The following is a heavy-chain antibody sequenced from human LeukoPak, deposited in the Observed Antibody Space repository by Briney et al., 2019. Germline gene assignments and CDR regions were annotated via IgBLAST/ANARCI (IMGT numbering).Heavy chain of an antibody. Sequence: SETLSLTCAVYGGSFSGYYWSWIRQPPGKGLEWIGEINHSGSTNYNPSLKSRVTISVDTSKNQSSLKLSSVTAADTAVYYCAREGALRGVMETEYYYDSSGFDYWGQGTLVTVSS. CDR1: GGSFSGYY. J-gene: IGHJ4*02. CDR3: AREGALRGVMETEYYYDSSGFDY. CDR2: INHSGST. V-gene: IGHV4-34*01. D-gene: IGHD3-22*01.